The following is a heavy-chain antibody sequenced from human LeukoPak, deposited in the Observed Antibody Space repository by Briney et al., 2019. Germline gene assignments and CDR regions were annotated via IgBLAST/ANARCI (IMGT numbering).Heavy chain of an antibody. CDR2: IYSDGRT. V-gene: IGHV3-53*01. CDR1: GFTVSNKY. J-gene: IGHJ3*02. CDR3: ARGLSLSGYLDAFDI. D-gene: IGHD3-22*01. Sequence: GGSLRLSCAASGFTVSNKYMTWVRQAPGKGLEWVSLIYSDGRTYYADSVKGRCTISRDNSKNTLYLQMNSLRAEDTAVYFCARGLSLSGYLDAFDIWGQETMVTVSS.